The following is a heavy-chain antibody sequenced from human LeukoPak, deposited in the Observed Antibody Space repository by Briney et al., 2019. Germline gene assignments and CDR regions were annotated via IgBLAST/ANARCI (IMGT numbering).Heavy chain of an antibody. V-gene: IGHV1-69*04. CDR2: IIPILGIA. CDR1: GGTFSSYA. CDR3: ARVPGYSYGFFLYFDY. Sequence: SVKVSCKASGGTFSSYAISWVRQAPGQGLEWMGRIIPILGIANYAQKFQGRVTITADKSTSTAYMELSSLRSEDTAVYYCARVPGYSYGFFLYFDYWGQGTLVTVSS. J-gene: IGHJ4*02. D-gene: IGHD5-18*01.